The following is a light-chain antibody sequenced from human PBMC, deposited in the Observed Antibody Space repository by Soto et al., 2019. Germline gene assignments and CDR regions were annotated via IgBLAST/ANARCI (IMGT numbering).Light chain of an antibody. CDR3: CSYAGSSYV. V-gene: IGLV2-11*01. Sequence: QSVLTQPRSVSGSPGQSVTISCTGASTDVGGYNYVSWYQQHPGKAPKLIIYDVTKRPSGVPDRLSGSKSGNTASLTISGLQSEDEADYYCCSYAGSSYVFGTGTKVTVL. CDR1: STDVGGYNY. J-gene: IGLJ1*01. CDR2: DVT.